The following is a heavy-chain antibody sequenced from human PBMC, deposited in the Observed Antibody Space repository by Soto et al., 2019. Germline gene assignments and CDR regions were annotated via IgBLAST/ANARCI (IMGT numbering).Heavy chain of an antibody. CDR1: GFTFSSYA. D-gene: IGHD5-12*01. J-gene: IGHJ4*02. CDR2: ISYDGSNK. V-gene: IGHV3-30-3*01. CDR3: ARDRDGYNYGGGRVY. Sequence: GGSLRLSCTASGFTFSSYARHWVRQAPGKGLEWVAVISYDGSNKYYADSVKGRFTISRDNSKNTLYLQMNSLRAEDTAVYYCARDRDGYNYGGGRVYWGQGTLVTVSS.